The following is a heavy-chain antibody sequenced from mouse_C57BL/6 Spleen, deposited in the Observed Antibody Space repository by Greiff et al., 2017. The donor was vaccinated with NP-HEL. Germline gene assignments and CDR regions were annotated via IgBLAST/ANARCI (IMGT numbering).Heavy chain of an antibody. D-gene: IGHD1-1*01. V-gene: IGHV1-64*01. J-gene: IGHJ3*01. CDR3: ARYYGSSHAWFAY. CDR2: IHPNSGST. Sequence: QVQLQQPGAELVKPGASVKLSCKASGYTFTSYWMHWVKQRPGQGLEWIGMIHPNSGSTNYNEKFKSKATLTVDKSSSTAYMQLSSLTSEDSAVYYCARYYGSSHAWFAYWGQRTLVTVSA. CDR1: GYTFTSYW.